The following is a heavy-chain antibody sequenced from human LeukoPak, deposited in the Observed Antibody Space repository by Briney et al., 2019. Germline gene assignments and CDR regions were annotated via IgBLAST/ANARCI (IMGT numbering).Heavy chain of an antibody. CDR3: ARLPNTTGTTYAADY. V-gene: IGHV3-30*04. D-gene: IGHD1-1*01. CDR1: GFTFSSYA. Sequence: GRSLRLSCAASGFTFSSYAMHWVRQAPGKGLEWVAVISYDGSNKYYADSVKGRFTISRHNSKNTLYLQMNSLRAEDTAVYFCARLPNTTGTTYAADYWGQGTLVTVSS. CDR2: ISYDGSNK. J-gene: IGHJ4*02.